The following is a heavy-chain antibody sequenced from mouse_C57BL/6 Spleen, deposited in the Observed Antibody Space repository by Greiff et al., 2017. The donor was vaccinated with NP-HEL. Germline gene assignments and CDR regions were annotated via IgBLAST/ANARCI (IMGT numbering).Heavy chain of an antibody. CDR2: ISYDGSN. CDR1: GYSITSGYY. Sequence: EVQLVESGPGLVKPSQSLSLTCSVTGYSITSGYYWNWIRQFPGNKLEWMGYISYDGSNNYNPSLKNRISITRDTSKNQFFLKLNSVTTEDTATYYCARDGNRPMDYWGQGTSVTVSS. CDR3: ARDGNRPMDY. V-gene: IGHV3-6*01. D-gene: IGHD2-1*01. J-gene: IGHJ4*01.